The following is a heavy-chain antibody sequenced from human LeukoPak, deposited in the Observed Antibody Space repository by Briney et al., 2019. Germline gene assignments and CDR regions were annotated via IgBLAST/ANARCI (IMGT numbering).Heavy chain of an antibody. CDR2: IYPRDSDI. Sequence: GESLKISCKGSGYSFTTYWIAWVRQMPGKGLEWMGIIYPRDSDIRYSPPFQGQVTISADKSISTAYLQWNSLKATDTAMYYCARMIGLGEVSPYFDYWGQGSLVTVSS. J-gene: IGHJ4*02. CDR3: ARMIGLGEVSPYFDY. V-gene: IGHV5-51*01. CDR1: GYSFTTYW. D-gene: IGHD3-16*02.